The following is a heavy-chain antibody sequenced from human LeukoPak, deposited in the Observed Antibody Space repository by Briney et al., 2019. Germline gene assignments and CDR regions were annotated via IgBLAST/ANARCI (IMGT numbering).Heavy chain of an antibody. CDR1: GYSISSGYY. V-gene: IGHV4-38-2*02. Sequence: SETLSLTCAVSGYSISSGYYWGWIRQPPGKGLEWIGSIYHSGSTYYNPSLKSRVTISVDTSKNQFSLKLSSVTAAGTAVYYCARDAPELFSGSFDPWGQGTLVTVSS. CDR3: ARDAPELFSGSFDP. J-gene: IGHJ5*02. CDR2: IYHSGST. D-gene: IGHD1-14*01.